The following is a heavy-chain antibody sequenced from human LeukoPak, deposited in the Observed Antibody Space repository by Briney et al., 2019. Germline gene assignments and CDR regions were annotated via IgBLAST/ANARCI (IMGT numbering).Heavy chain of an antibody. Sequence: GGSLRLSCAASGFTFSSYAMSWVRQAPGKGLEWVSGISGSGDNTYYADSVKGRFTISRDNSKNTLYVQVNSLGTEDTAAYYWAKGSYYDSSVFFYFDTGGKGPLAPVSS. D-gene: IGHD3-22*01. CDR2: ISGSGDNT. CDR3: AKGSYYDSSVFFYFDT. CDR1: GFTFSSYA. V-gene: IGHV3-23*01. J-gene: IGHJ4*02.